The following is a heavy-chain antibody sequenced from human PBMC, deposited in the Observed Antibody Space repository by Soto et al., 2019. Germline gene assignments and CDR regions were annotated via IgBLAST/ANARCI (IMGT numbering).Heavy chain of an antibody. CDR2: ISGSGGST. V-gene: IGHV3-23*01. CDR3: AKDLITIFGIPDFH. Sequence: PGGSLRLSCAASGFTFTSYAMSWVRQAPGKGLEWVSAISGSGGSTYYADSVKGRFTISRDNSKNTLYLQMNSLRAEDTAVYYCAKDLITIFGIPDFHWGQGTLVNVSS. D-gene: IGHD3-3*01. CDR1: GFTFTSYA. J-gene: IGHJ4*02.